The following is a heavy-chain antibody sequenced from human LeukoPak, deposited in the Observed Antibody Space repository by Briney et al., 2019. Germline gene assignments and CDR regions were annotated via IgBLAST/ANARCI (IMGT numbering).Heavy chain of an antibody. V-gene: IGHV1-3*04. D-gene: IGHD5-24*01. CDR1: GYTFAGYG. CDR3: AKDHGKSGSFDY. CDR2: INTGNGNT. J-gene: IGHJ4*02. Sequence: GASVKVSCKAPGYTFAGYGVHWVRQAPGQGLECMGWINTGNGNTGSSQNFQGRVTLTKDTAASTAYMELSGLTSEDTAVYYCAKDHGKSGSFDYWGQGTLVTVS.